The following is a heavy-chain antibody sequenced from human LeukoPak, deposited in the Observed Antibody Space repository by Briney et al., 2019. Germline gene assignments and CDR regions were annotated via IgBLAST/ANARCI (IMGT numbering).Heavy chain of an antibody. Sequence: GGSLRLSCAASGFTFDNCAIHWVRQVPGKSLEWVSLISADGRSTYYADSVKGRFTISRDNSRFSLYLQMRSLTTEDTAVYYCAKDSGWQLLRAEYFQHWGPGTLVTVSS. J-gene: IGHJ1*01. D-gene: IGHD2-15*01. CDR3: AKDSGWQLLRAEYFQH. CDR1: GFTFDNCA. V-gene: IGHV3-43*02. CDR2: ISADGRST.